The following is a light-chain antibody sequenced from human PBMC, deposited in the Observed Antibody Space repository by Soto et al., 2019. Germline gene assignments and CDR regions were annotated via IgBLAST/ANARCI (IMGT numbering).Light chain of an antibody. V-gene: IGKV3-11*01. Sequence: EIVLTQSPATLSLSPGERATLSCRANLSVNNYLAWYQQKPGQAPRLLIYDESKRATGIPARFSGSGSGTDFTLTISSLEPEDFAVYYRQQRSHWVTFGQGTRLEIK. CDR1: LSVNNY. J-gene: IGKJ5*01. CDR2: DES. CDR3: QQRSHWVT.